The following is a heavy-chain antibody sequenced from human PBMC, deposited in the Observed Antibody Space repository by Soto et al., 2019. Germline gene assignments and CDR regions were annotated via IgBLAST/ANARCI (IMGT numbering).Heavy chain of an antibody. CDR2: MNPSNGNA. V-gene: IGHV1-8*01. CDR1: GYTFITYD. Sequence: ASVKVSCKASGYTFITYDIHWVRQATGQGLEWMGWMNPSNGNAGYAQKFQGRVTMTRNISISTAYMELSSLRSEDTAVYFCARRKERSGPNYFDPWGQGTLVTVSS. J-gene: IGHJ4*02. D-gene: IGHD6-25*01. CDR3: ARRKERSGPNYFDP.